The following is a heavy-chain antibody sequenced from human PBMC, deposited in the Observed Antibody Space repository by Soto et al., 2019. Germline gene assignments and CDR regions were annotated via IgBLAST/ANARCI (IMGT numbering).Heavy chain of an antibody. CDR2: ISHSGST. CDR1: GGSITRGPSS. J-gene: IGHJ5*02. Sequence: TLSLTCSAPGGSITRGPSSSNVVRQPPVKRLEWIAYISHSGSTYYNPSIKGLVNVSVDRSKNQFSLKLDSVSAADTAIYYCVRESAPSGPNYYDTWAPGTLDTVSS. CDR3: VRESAPSGPNYYDT. V-gene: IGHV4-30-2*01. D-gene: IGHD6-13*01.